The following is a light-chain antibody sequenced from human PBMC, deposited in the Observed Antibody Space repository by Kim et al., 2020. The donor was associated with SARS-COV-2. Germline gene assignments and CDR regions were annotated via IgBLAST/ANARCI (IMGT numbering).Light chain of an antibody. V-gene: IGKV4-1*01. Sequence: RANINCKSSQSVLYSSNNKNYLAWYQQKPGQPPKLLIYGASTRESGVPDRFSGSGSGTDFTLAISSLQAEDVAVYYCQQYCSSTYTFGQGTKLEI. CDR3: QQYCSSTYT. CDR1: QSVLYSSNNKNY. J-gene: IGKJ2*01. CDR2: GAS.